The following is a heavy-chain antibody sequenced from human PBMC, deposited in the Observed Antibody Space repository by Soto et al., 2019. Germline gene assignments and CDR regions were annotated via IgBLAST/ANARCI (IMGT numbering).Heavy chain of an antibody. CDR3: TTVHFDVLTGSFDY. V-gene: IGHV3-15*07. D-gene: IGHD3-9*01. Sequence: EVHLVESGGGLVKPGGSLRLSCAASGFTFGNAWMNWFRQAPGKGLEWVGRIKSKIHGGTTDYAAPVRGRVTISRDDSKHTLFLQMNSLKTEDAAVYYCTTVHFDVLTGSFDYWGQGTLVTVSS. CDR1: GFTFGNAW. CDR2: IKSKIHGGTT. J-gene: IGHJ4*02.